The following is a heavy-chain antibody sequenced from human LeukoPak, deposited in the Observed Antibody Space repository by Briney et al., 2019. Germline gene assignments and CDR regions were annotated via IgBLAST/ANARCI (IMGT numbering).Heavy chain of an antibody. D-gene: IGHD2-21*02. V-gene: IGHV3-23*01. CDR2: ISGSGGST. J-gene: IGHJ4*02. Sequence: GGSLRLSCAASGSTFSSYAMSWVRQAPGKGLEWVSAISGSGGSTYYADSVKGRFTISRDNSKNTLYLQMNSLRAEDTAVYYCANPIAYCGGDCLFDYWGQGTLVTVSS. CDR1: GSTFSSYA. CDR3: ANPIAYCGGDCLFDY.